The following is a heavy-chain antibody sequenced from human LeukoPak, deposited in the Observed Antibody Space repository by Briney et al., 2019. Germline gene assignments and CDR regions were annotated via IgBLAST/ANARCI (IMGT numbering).Heavy chain of an antibody. D-gene: IGHD6-6*01. CDR3: ARISIAARRAMDV. V-gene: IGHV4-59*01. Sequence: SETLSLTCTVSGGSLSSYYWSWIRQPPGKGLEWIGYIYYSGSTNYNPSLKSRVTISVDTSKNQFSLKLSSVTAADTAFYYCARISIAARRAMDVWGKGTTVTVSS. CDR1: GGSLSSYY. J-gene: IGHJ6*03. CDR2: IYYSGST.